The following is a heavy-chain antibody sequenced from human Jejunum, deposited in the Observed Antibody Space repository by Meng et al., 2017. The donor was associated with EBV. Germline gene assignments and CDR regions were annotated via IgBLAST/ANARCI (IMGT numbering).Heavy chain of an antibody. CDR3: ARVAFSYTTRSLDS. D-gene: IGHD3-16*02. CDR1: RGSFSGYY. J-gene: IGHJ4*02. V-gene: IGHV4-34*02. CDR2: INHSGST. Sequence: QGPLQQWGAGLLKPSGTLSLTCAVYRGSFSGYYWSWIRQHPGKGLEWIGEINHSGSTNYNPSLRSRVTISVETSKNQFSLRLNSVTAADTAVYYCARVAFSYTTRSLDSWGQGTLVTVSS.